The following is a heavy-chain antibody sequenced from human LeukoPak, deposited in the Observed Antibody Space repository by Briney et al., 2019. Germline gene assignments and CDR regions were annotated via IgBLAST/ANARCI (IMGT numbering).Heavy chain of an antibody. Sequence: GGSLRLSCAASGFTFSNAWMSWVRQAPGKGPEWVGHIKRRSDGGTTGYAAPVNGRFTISRDDSQNTLFLQMNGLKIEDTAVYYCTTDNDYGDYGLDYWGQGTLVTVSS. V-gene: IGHV3-15*01. J-gene: IGHJ4*02. CDR1: GFTFSNAW. CDR2: IKRRSDGGTT. CDR3: TTDNDYGDYGLDY. D-gene: IGHD4-17*01.